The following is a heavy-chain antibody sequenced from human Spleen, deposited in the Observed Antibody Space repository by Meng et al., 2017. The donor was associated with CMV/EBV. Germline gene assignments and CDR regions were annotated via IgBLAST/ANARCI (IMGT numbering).Heavy chain of an antibody. CDR3: ARMDNFASIYYYYYFMDV. J-gene: IGHJ6*02. D-gene: IGHD1-1*01. Sequence: GESLKISCAASGFTFSSYAMHWVRQAPGKGLEWVAVISYDGSNKYYADSVKGRFTISRDNSKNTLYLQMNSLRAEDTAVYYCARMDNFASIYYYYYFMDVWGQGTTVTVSS. V-gene: IGHV3-30-3*01. CDR2: ISYDGSNK. CDR1: GFTFSSYA.